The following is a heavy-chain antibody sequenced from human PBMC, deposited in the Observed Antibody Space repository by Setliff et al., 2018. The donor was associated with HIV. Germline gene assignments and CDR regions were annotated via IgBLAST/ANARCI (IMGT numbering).Heavy chain of an antibody. V-gene: IGHV3-53*01. D-gene: IGHD3-3*01. CDR1: GFTVSSNY. J-gene: IGHJ6*03. CDR3: ARGRVLRGYYYYYMDV. Sequence: ETLSLSCAASGFTVSSNYMSWVRQAPGKGLEWVSVIYSGGSTYYADSVKGRFTISRDNSKNTLYLQMNSLRAEDTAVYYCARGRVLRGYYYYYMDVWGKGTTVTVSS. CDR2: IYSGGST.